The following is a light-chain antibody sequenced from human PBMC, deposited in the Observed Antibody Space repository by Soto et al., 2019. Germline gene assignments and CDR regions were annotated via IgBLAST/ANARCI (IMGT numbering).Light chain of an antibody. J-gene: IGLJ1*01. CDR3: SSYTSSSTLLYV. CDR1: SSDVGGYNY. CDR2: DVS. Sequence: SDLTQPASVSGSPGQSITISCTGTSSDVGGYNYVSWYQQHPGKAPKLMIYDVSNRPSGVSNRFSGSKSGNTASLTISGLQAEDEADYYCSSYTSSSTLLYVFGTGTKVTVL. V-gene: IGLV2-14*01.